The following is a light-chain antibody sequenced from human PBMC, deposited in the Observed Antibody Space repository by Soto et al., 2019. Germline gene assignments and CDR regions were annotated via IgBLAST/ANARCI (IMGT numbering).Light chain of an antibody. CDR3: QQFNNLPYS. CDR1: QSVSSY. CDR2: DAS. Sequence: EIVLTQSPATLSLSPGERATLSCRASQSVSSYLAWYQQKPGQAPRLLIYDASNRATGIPARFSGSGSGTDFTLTISSLEPEDFALYFCQQFNNLPYSFGQGTKLEIK. J-gene: IGKJ2*03. V-gene: IGKV3-11*01.